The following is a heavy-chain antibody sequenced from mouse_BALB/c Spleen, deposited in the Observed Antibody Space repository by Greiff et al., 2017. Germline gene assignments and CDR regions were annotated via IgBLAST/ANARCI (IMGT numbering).Heavy chain of an antibody. J-gene: IGHJ4*01. D-gene: IGHD1-1*01. V-gene: IGHV1-69*02. CDR2: IDPSDSYT. Sequence: VQLQQSGPELVKPGASVKLSCKASGYTFTSYWMHWVKQRPGQGLEWIGEIDPSDSYTNYNQKFKGKATLTVDKSSSTAYMQLSSLTSEDSAVYYCARITTVVARAMDYWGQGTSVTVSS. CDR3: ARITTVVARAMDY. CDR1: GYTFTSYW.